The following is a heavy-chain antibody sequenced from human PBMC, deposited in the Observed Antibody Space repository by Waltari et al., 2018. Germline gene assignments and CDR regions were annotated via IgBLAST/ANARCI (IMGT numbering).Heavy chain of an antibody. Sequence: DVQLLESGGGLVQPGGSLRLSCAAPGFTLWTHSMTWVRQSPGKGLEWVSSVASTGATYYADSVRGRFTISRDNSKNTVFLQLDRLRVDDTATYFCVKDRGPHDPYNFYYGMNVWGQGTTVTVSS. J-gene: IGHJ6*02. D-gene: IGHD1-26*01. CDR1: GFTLWTHS. CDR2: VASTGAT. V-gene: IGHV3-23*01. CDR3: VKDRGPHDPYNFYYGMNV.